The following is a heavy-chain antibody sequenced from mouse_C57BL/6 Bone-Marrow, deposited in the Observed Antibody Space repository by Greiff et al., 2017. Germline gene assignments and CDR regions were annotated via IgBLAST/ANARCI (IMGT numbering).Heavy chain of an antibody. Sequence: EVKLQESVAELVRPGASVKLSCTASGFNIKNTYMHWVKQRPEQGLEWIGRIDPAYGNTKYAPKFQGKATIPADPSSNTAYLQLSSLTSEDTAIFYCARTEYSNYRRYWYFDVWGTGTTVTVSA. V-gene: IGHV14-3*01. CDR3: ARTEYSNYRRYWYFDV. J-gene: IGHJ1*03. CDR2: IDPAYGNT. D-gene: IGHD2-5*01. CDR1: GFNIKNTY.